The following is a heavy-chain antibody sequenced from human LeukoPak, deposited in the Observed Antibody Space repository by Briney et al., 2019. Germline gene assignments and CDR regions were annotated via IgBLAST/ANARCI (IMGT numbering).Heavy chain of an antibody. CDR1: GDSVSSNSAA. D-gene: IGHD6-13*01. CDR2: TYYRSKWYN. Sequence: SQTLSLTCAISGDSVSSNSAARNWIRQSPSRGLEWLGRTYYRSKWYNDYAVSVKSRITINPDTSKNQFSLQLNSVTPEDTAVYYCARALIAAAGTWKPFDYWGQGTLVTVSS. CDR3: ARALIAAAGTWKPFDY. J-gene: IGHJ4*02. V-gene: IGHV6-1*01.